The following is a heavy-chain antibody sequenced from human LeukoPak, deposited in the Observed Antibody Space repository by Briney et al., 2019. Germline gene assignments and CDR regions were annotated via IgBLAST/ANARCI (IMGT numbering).Heavy chain of an antibody. Sequence: GGSLRLSCAASGFTFGSYDMNWVCQAPGKGLEWVSYISSSSITIYYADSVKGRFTISRDNAKNSLYLQMNSLRDEDTAVYYCTRDQYGDCTFDYWGQGTLVTVSS. CDR2: ISSSSITI. CDR1: GFTFGSYD. CDR3: TRDQYGDCTFDY. J-gene: IGHJ4*02. D-gene: IGHD4-17*01. V-gene: IGHV3-48*02.